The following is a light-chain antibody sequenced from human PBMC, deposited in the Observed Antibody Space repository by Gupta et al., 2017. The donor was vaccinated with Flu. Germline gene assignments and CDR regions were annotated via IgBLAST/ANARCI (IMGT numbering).Light chain of an antibody. CDR1: QSVSSY. CDR3: QQSYTVTIT. J-gene: IGKJ5*01. CDR2: FAS. V-gene: IGKV1-39*01. Sequence: DIQMTQSPSSLSASVGDRITITCRASQSVSSYLNWFHQKPGKAPKLLINFASVLQTGVPSRFSGSGFGTDFTLTISSLQPEDFGTYYCQQSYTVTITFGQGTRLEIK.